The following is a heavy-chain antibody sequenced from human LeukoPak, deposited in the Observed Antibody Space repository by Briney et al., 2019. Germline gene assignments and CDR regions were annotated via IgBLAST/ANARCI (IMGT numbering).Heavy chain of an antibody. J-gene: IGHJ5*02. D-gene: IGHD3-10*01. CDR1: GFTFSSYA. CDR2: ISCDGSNK. CDR3: ARDSADVLLWFGEHSNWFDP. Sequence: QPGRSLRLSCAASGFTFSSYAMHWVRQAPGKGLEWVAVISCDGSNKYYGDSVKGRFTISRDNSKNTLYLQMNSLRAEDTAVYYCARDSADVLLWFGEHSNWFDPWGQGTLVTVSS. V-gene: IGHV3-30-3*01.